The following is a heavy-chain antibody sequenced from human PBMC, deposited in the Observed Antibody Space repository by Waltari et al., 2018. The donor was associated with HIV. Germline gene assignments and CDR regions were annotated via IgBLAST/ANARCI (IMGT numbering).Heavy chain of an antibody. CDR1: GFTFSSSA. V-gene: IGHV3-23*01. CDR3: AKIVVVVPAAMN. Sequence: EVQLLESGGGLVQPGGSLRLSCAASGFTFSSSAMSWVRQAPGKGLEWVSAISGSGGSTYYADSVKGRFTISRDNSKNTLYLQMNSLRAEDTAVYYCAKIVVVVPAAMNWGQGTLVTVSS. J-gene: IGHJ4*02. D-gene: IGHD2-2*01. CDR2: ISGSGGST.